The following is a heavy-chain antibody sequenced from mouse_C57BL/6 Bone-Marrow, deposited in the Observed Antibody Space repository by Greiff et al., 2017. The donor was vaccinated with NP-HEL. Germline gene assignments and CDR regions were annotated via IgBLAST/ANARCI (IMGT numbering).Heavy chain of an antibody. CDR2: IYPRSGNT. Sequence: VNLVESGAELARPGASVKLSCKASGYTFTSYGISWVKQRTGQGLEWIGEIYPRSGNTYYNEKFKGKATLTADKSSSTAYMELRSLTSEDSAVYFGASSYYGSTLYYFDYWGQGTTLTVSS. V-gene: IGHV1-81*01. CDR1: GYTFTSYG. CDR3: ASSYYGSTLYYFDY. D-gene: IGHD1-1*01. J-gene: IGHJ2*01.